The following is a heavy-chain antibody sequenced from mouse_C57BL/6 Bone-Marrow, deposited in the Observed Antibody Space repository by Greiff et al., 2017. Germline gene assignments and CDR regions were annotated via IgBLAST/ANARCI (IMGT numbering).Heavy chain of an antibody. D-gene: IGHD1-1*01. V-gene: IGHV5-9-1*02. Sequence: EVKVVESGEGLVKPGGSLKLSCAASGFTFSSYAMSWVRQTPEKRLEWVAYISSGGDYIYYADTVKGRFTISRDNARNTLYLQMSSLKSEDTAMYYCTRDTTVVAWNWYFDVWGTGTTVTVSS. CDR3: TRDTTVVAWNWYFDV. J-gene: IGHJ1*03. CDR2: ISSGGDYI. CDR1: GFTFSSYA.